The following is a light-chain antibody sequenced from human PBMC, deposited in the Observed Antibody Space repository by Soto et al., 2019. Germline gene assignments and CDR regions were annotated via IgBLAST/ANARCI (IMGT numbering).Light chain of an antibody. Sequence: SYELTQPPSVSVSPGQTASITCSGDKLGDKSASWYQQKPGQSPVVVIYQNNKRPSGIPERFSGSNSGNTATLTISGTQAXXXXXYYCQAWDTKVFGTGTKLXVL. CDR3: QAWDTKV. J-gene: IGLJ1*01. CDR2: QNN. V-gene: IGLV3-1*01. CDR1: KLGDKS.